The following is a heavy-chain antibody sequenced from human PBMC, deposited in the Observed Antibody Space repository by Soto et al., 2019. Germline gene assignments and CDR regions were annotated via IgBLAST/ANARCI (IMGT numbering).Heavy chain of an antibody. Sequence: SETLSLTCTVSGGSISSYYWSWIRQPPGKGLEWIGYIYYSGSTNYNPSLKSRVTISVDTSKNQFSLKLSSVTAADTAVYYCARAKWELLDYWGQGTLVTVSS. CDR2: IYYSGST. V-gene: IGHV4-59*01. J-gene: IGHJ4*02. CDR3: ARAKWELLDY. D-gene: IGHD1-26*01. CDR1: GGSISSYY.